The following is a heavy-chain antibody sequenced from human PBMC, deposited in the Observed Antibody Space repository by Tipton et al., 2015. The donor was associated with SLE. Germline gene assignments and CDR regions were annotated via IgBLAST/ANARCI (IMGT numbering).Heavy chain of an antibody. D-gene: IGHD4-17*01. Sequence: LRLSCTVSGGSISSSSYYLGWVRQPPWKGLEWFGSIYYSGSTYYNPTLKSRVTISVDTSKNQFSLKLSSVTAADTAVYYCARGYGDSPIDYYYYYMDVWCKGTTVTVSS. CDR3: ARGYGDSPIDYYYYYMDV. CDR2: IYYSGST. CDR1: GGSISSSSYY. J-gene: IGHJ6*03. V-gene: IGHV4-39*07.